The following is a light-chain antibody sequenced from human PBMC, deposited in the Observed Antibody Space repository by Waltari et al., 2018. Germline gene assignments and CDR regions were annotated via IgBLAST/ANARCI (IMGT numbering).Light chain of an antibody. J-gene: IGKJ2*01. V-gene: IGKV1-8*01. CDR1: QGISSY. CDR2: AAS. Sequence: AIRMTQSPSSLSASTGDRVTITSRASQGISSYLAWYQQKPGKAPKLLIYAASTLQSGVPSRFSGSGSGTDFTLTISCLQSEDFATYYCQQYYSYPPYTFGQGTKLEIK. CDR3: QQYYSYPPYT.